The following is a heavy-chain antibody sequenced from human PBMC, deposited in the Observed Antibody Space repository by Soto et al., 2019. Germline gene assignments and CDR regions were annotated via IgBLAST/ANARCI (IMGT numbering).Heavy chain of an antibody. CDR1: GFTFSSYA. CDR2: ISSSGGSP. CDR3: AKYQPMTQPRPYFDY. D-gene: IGHD3-22*01. Sequence: GGSLRLSCAASGFTFSSYAMSWVRQAPGKGLGWVSAISSSGGSPFYADSVKGRFTISRDNYRNTLYLQMNSLRAEDTALYYCAKYQPMTQPRPYFDYWGQGTLVTVSS. J-gene: IGHJ4*02. V-gene: IGHV3-23*01.